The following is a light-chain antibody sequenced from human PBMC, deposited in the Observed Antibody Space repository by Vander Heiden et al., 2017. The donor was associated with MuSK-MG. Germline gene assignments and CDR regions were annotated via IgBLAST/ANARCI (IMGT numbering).Light chain of an antibody. CDR3: QQINSSPQT. CDR2: DAS. V-gene: IGKV1-13*02. Sequence: AIQLTQSPSSLSASVGDRVTITCRVSQGVSSALAWYRHKPGQVPKLLIYDASSLESGVPSRFSGSGSGTDFTLTISSLQPEDFATYYCQQINSSPQTFGQGTKLEIK. J-gene: IGKJ2*01. CDR1: QGVSSA.